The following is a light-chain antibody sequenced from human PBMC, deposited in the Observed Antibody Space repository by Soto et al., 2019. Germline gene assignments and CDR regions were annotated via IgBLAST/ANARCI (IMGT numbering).Light chain of an antibody. CDR3: QQYDSSWT. J-gene: IGKJ1*01. CDR2: WAS. V-gene: IGKV4-1*01. Sequence: EIVVTQSPDSLAVSLGERATINCKSSQSVLYSSNNKNYLAWYQQKPRQPPKLLIYWASTRESGVPDRFSGSGSGTDFTLTISRLEPEDFAVYYCQQYDSSWTFGQGTKVDIK. CDR1: QSVLYSSNNKNY.